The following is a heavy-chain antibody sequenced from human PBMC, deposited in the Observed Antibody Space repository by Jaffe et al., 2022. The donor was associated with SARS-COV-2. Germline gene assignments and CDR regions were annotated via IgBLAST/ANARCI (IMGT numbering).Heavy chain of an antibody. V-gene: IGHV3-30-3*01. CDR3: ARDGGGYVGGPLDY. Sequence: QVQLVESGGGVVQPGRSLRLSCAASGFTFSSYAMHWVRQAPGKGLEWVAVISYDGSNKYYADSVKGRFTISRDNSKNTLYLQMNSLRAEDTAVYYCARDGGGYVGGPLDYWGQGTLVTVSS. CDR1: GFTFSSYA. CDR2: ISYDGSNK. J-gene: IGHJ4*02. D-gene: IGHD5-12*01.